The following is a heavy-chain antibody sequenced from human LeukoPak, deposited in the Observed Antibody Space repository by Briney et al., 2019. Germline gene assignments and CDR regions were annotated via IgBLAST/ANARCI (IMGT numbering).Heavy chain of an antibody. CDR3: ARAYCGGDCYALQEDYYYGMDV. V-gene: IGHV4-30-2*01. CDR2: IYHSGST. D-gene: IGHD2-21*02. CDR1: GGSISSGGYS. Sequence: SETLSLTCAVSGGSISSGGYSWSWIRQPPGKGLEWIGYIYHSGSTYYNPSLKSRVTISVDRSKNQFSLKLSSVTAADTAVYYCARAYCGGDCYALQEDYYYGMDVWGQGTTVTVSS. J-gene: IGHJ6*02.